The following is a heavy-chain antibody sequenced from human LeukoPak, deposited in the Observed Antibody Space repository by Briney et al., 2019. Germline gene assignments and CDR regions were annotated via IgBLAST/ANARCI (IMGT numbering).Heavy chain of an antibody. CDR1: GFIFTSNR. Sequence: GGSLRLSCAASGFIFTSNRMNWVRQAPGKGLEWVANIKHDGSEQIYVDSVKGRFTISRDNAKDSVYLQMNSLRAEDTAVYYCARDLTDDFWSGYHFDSWGQGTLVTVSS. D-gene: IGHD3-3*01. CDR2: IKHDGSEQ. CDR3: ARDLTDDFWSGYHFDS. J-gene: IGHJ4*02. V-gene: IGHV3-7*01.